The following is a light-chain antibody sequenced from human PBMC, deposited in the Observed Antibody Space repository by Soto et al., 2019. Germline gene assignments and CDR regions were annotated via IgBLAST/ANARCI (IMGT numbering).Light chain of an antibody. J-gene: IGKJ2*01. Sequence: EILLTQSPATLSISPGERATLSCRASETARQKLGWYQQKPGQAPRLLISVASYRATGIPVRFSGSGSGTDYTLTIRDLQDYDADVCYYQQDNQWPHTFGQGTKLEIK. CDR2: VAS. CDR3: QQDNQWPHT. V-gene: IGKV3-15*01. CDR1: ETARQK.